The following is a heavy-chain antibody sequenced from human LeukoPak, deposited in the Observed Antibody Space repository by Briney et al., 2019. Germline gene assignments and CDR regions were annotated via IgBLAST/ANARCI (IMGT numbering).Heavy chain of an antibody. CDR2: ISSGSSTI. J-gene: IGHJ4*02. D-gene: IGHD6-6*01. V-gene: IGHV3-48*01. Sequence: TGGSLRLSCAASGFTFSIHNMNWLRQAPGKGLEGVSSISSGSSTISYADSVKGRFTISRDNAKNSMYLQMNSLRAEDTAVYYCATIGSSSGYWGQGTLVTVSS. CDR1: GFTFSIHN. CDR3: ATIGSSSGY.